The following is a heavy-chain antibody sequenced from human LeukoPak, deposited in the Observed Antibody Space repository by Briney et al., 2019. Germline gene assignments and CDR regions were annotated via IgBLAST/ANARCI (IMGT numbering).Heavy chain of an antibody. CDR1: GFTFSSYG. CDR3: AKAGYGDYEWFDP. V-gene: IGHV3-43*02. CDR2: ISGDGGST. J-gene: IGHJ5*02. Sequence: QPGRSLRLSCAASGFTFSSYGMHWVRHAPGKGLEWVSLISGDGGSTHYADSVKGRFTISRDNSKNSLYLQMNSLRTEDTALYYCAKAGYGDYEWFDPWGQGTLVTVSS. D-gene: IGHD4-17*01.